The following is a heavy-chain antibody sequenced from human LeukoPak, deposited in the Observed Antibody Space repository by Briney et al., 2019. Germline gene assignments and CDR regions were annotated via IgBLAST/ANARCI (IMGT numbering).Heavy chain of an antibody. CDR1: GLTFSSYE. V-gene: IGHV3-48*03. Sequence: GGSLRLSCAASGLTFSSYEMNWVRQAPGKGLEWVSYISSSGSTIYYADSVKGRFTISRDNAKNSLYLQMNSLRAEDTAVYCCARADRSTYYYDSSGSNDAFDIWGQGTMVTVSS. D-gene: IGHD3-22*01. CDR3: ARADRSTYYYDSSGSNDAFDI. J-gene: IGHJ3*02. CDR2: ISSSGSTI.